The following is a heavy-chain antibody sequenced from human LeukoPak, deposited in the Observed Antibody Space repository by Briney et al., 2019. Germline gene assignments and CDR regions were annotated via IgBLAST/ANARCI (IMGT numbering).Heavy chain of an antibody. Sequence: PSETLSLTCSVSGGSISSYYWSWTRQPPGKGLEWIGYIYYSGSTNYNPSLKSRVTISVDTSKNQFSLRLSSVTAADTAVYYCARSVTDGNYDYWGQGTLVTVSS. V-gene: IGHV4-59*01. CDR1: GGSISSYY. D-gene: IGHD2-15*01. J-gene: IGHJ4*02. CDR2: IYYSGST. CDR3: ARSVTDGNYDY.